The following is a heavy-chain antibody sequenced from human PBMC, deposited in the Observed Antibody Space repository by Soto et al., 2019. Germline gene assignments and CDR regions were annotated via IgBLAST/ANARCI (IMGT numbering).Heavy chain of an antibody. J-gene: IGHJ4*02. Sequence: SETLSLTCTVSGGSISSYYWSWIRQPPGKGLEWIGYIYYSGSTNYNPSLKSRVTISVDTSKNQFSLKLSSVTAADTAVYYCARAPRTGLGGSYGYWGQGTLVTVSS. V-gene: IGHV4-59*12. CDR1: GGSISSYY. CDR3: ARAPRTGLGGSYGY. CDR2: IYYSGST. D-gene: IGHD1-26*01.